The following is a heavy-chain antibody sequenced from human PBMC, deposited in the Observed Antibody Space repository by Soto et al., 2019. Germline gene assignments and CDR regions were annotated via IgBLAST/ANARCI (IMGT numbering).Heavy chain of an antibody. Sequence: QVQLVLSGAEVKKPGASVKVSCKTSGYTFTNYAIHWVRQAPGQRLEWMGWINAGDGNTKYSQKFQGRVTITRDTSASTAYMELSSLRSEDAAVYYCARSGSCTSTSCYGGFDIWGQGTMVTVSS. CDR2: INAGDGNT. J-gene: IGHJ3*02. V-gene: IGHV1-3*01. CDR3: ARSGSCTSTSCYGGFDI. CDR1: GYTFTNYA. D-gene: IGHD2-2*01.